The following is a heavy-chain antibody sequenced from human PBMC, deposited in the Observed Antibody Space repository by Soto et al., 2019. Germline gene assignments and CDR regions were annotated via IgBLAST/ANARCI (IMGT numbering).Heavy chain of an antibody. Sequence: GGSLRLSCAASGFTFSSYGMHWVRQAPGKGLEWVAVIWYDGSNKYYADSVKGRFTISRDNSKNTLYLQMNSLRAEDTAVYYCARDNYGDYGTGENYFDYWGQGTLVTVSS. CDR3: ARDNYGDYGTGENYFDY. J-gene: IGHJ4*02. D-gene: IGHD4-17*01. V-gene: IGHV3-33*01. CDR1: GFTFSSYG. CDR2: IWYDGSNK.